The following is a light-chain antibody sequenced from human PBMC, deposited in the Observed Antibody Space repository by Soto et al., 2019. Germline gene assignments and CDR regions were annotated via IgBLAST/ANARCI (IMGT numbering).Light chain of an antibody. CDR3: QQYGSSSYT. V-gene: IGKV3-20*01. J-gene: IGKJ2*01. CDR2: GTS. Sequence: EIVLTQSPGTLSLSPGERATLSCRASQSVSSSYLAWYQQKPGQARRLLIYGTSNRATGIPDRFSGSGSGTDFTLTISRLEPEDFAVYYCQQYGSSSYTFGQGTKLEIK. CDR1: QSVSSSY.